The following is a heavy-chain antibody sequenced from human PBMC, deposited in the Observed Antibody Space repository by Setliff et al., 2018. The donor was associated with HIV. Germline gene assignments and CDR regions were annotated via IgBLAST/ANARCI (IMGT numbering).Heavy chain of an antibody. Sequence: SETLSLTCAVSGYSISSGYHWGWIRQTPGKGLEWIGNIFDSGRTYYNPSLKSRVTISVDTSKNEFSLTLNSLTAADTAVYYCAKTGVSRRKHYYYYMDLWGKGTTVTVSS. CDR2: IFDSGRT. J-gene: IGHJ6*03. D-gene: IGHD6-6*01. V-gene: IGHV4-38-2*01. CDR3: AKTGVSRRKHYYYYMDL. CDR1: GYSISSGYH.